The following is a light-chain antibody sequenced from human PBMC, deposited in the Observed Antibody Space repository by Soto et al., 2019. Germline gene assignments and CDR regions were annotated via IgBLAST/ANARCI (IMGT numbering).Light chain of an antibody. CDR2: DNS. CDR1: NIGGKS. V-gene: IGLV3-21*02. J-gene: IGLJ1*01. Sequence: SYDLTQPPSASLAPGRTARITCWGKNIGGKSVQCNQQKLGQAPVLAAYDNSDRPSGIPDRFSGSNSGDTATLTIRRVEAGDEADYYCHVWDSSSDHYVFGTGTKVTVL. CDR3: HVWDSSSDHYV.